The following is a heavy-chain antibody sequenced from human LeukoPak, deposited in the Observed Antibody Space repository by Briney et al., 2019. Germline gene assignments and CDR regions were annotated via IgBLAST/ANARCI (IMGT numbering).Heavy chain of an antibody. CDR2: INPNSGGT. V-gene: IGHV1-2*06. J-gene: IGHJ4*02. CDR1: GYTFTGYY. Sequence: ASVKVSCKASGYTFTGYYMHWVRQAPGQGLEWMGRINPNSGGTNYAQKFQGRVAMTRDTSISTAYMELSRLRSDDTAVYYCARAKRNYGDSFFDYWGQGTPVTVSS. D-gene: IGHD4-17*01. CDR3: ARAKRNYGDSFFDY.